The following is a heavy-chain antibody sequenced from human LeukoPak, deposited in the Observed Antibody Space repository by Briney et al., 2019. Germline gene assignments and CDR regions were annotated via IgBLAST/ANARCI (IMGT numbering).Heavy chain of an antibody. V-gene: IGHV4-59*01. Sequence: SETLSLTCTVSGGSISGYYWSWIRQPPGKGLEWIGYIYYSGHTNYNPSLKSRVTISVDTSKNPFSLKLSSVTAADTAVYYCARGERPGLDYWGQGTLVTVSS. CDR3: ARGERPGLDY. D-gene: IGHD1-14*01. CDR1: GGSISGYY. CDR2: IYYSGHT. J-gene: IGHJ4*02.